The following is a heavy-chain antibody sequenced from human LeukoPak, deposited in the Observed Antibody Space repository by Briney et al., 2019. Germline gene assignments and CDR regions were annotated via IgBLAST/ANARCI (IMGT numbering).Heavy chain of an antibody. J-gene: IGHJ4*02. D-gene: IGHD6-13*01. CDR1: GGSISSYY. CDR3: ARGGVFMAAGTFDY. Sequence: PSETLSLTCTVSGGSISSYYWSWIRQPAGEGPEWIGRIYSSGSTSYNPSLKSRVTMSVDTSKNQFSLKLTSVTAADTAVYYCARGGVFMAAGTFDYWGQGILVTVSS. V-gene: IGHV4-4*07. CDR2: IYSSGST.